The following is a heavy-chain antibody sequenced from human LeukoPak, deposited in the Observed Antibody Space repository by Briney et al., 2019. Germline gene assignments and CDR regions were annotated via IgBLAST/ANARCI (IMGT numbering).Heavy chain of an antibody. Sequence: PGGSLRLSCAASGFTVSSNYMSWVRQAPGKGLEWVSVIYSGGSTYYADSVKGRFTISRDNSKNTLYLQMNSLRAEDTAVYYCARNTYYYDSSGYYPEVLDYWGQGTLVTVSS. D-gene: IGHD3-22*01. V-gene: IGHV3-66*01. J-gene: IGHJ4*02. CDR1: GFTVSSNY. CDR2: IYSGGST. CDR3: ARNTYYYDSSGYYPEVLDY.